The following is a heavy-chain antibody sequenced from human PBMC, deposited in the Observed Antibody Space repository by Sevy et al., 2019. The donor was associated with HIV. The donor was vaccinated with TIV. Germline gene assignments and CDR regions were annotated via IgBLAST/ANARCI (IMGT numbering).Heavy chain of an antibody. V-gene: IGHV3-9*01. CDR3: AKDMAESYYDILTGYYKASMDV. D-gene: IGHD3-9*01. CDR2: ISWNSGSI. Sequence: GGSLRLSCAASGFTFDDYAMHWVRQAPGKGLEWVSGISWNSGSIGYADSVKGRFTISRDNAKNSLYLQMNSLRAEDTALYYCAKDMAESYYDILTGYYKASMDVWGQGTTVTVSS. CDR1: GFTFDDYA. J-gene: IGHJ6*02.